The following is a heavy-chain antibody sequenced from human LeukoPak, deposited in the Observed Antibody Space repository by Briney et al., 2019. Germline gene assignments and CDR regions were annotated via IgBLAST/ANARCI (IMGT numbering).Heavy chain of an antibody. CDR3: ARGTLY. CDR1: GYSISSGYY. Sequence: PSETLSLTCTVSGYSISSGYYWGWIRQPPGKGLEWVSYISSSGSTIYYADSVKGRFTISRDNAKNSLYLQMNSLRAEDTAIYYCARGTLYWGQGILVTVSS. J-gene: IGHJ4*02. CDR2: ISSSGSTI. V-gene: IGHV3-11*04. D-gene: IGHD1-14*01.